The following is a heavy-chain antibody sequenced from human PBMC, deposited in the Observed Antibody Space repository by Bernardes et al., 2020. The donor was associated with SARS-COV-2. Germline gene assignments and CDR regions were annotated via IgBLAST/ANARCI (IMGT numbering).Heavy chain of an antibody. Sequence: GSLRLSCAASGFTFSSYDMHWVRQATGKGLEWVSAIGTAGDPYYPGSVKGRFTISRENAKSSLYLQMHSLRAGDTAVYYCARGLPRAGSGYGMDVRGQGTTVTVSS. CDR2: IGTAGDP. CDR3: ARGLPRAGSGYGMDV. D-gene: IGHD3-10*01. V-gene: IGHV3-13*05. CDR1: GFTFSSYD. J-gene: IGHJ6*02.